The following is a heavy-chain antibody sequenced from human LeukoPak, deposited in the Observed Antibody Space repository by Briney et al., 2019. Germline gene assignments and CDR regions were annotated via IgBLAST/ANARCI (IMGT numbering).Heavy chain of an antibody. CDR1: GFTVSSNY. V-gene: IGHV3-53*01. CDR2: IYSGGST. CDR3: ARVGDGDQLFVDY. Sequence: GGSLRLSCAASGFTVSSNYMSWVRQAPGKGLEWVSVIYSGGSTYYADSVKGRFTISRDNSKNTLYLQMNSLRAEDTAVYYCARVGDGDQLFVDYWGQGTLVTVSS. D-gene: IGHD4-17*01. J-gene: IGHJ4*02.